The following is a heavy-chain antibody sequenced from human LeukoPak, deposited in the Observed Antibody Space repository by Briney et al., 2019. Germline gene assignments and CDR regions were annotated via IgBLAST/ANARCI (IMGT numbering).Heavy chain of an antibody. CDR1: GFTISSNY. CDR3: ARDYYDSSGAGSL. CDR2: IYSGGST. Sequence: GGSLRLSCAASGFTISSNYMSWVRQAPGKGLEWVSVIYSGGSTYYADSVKGRFTISRDNSKNTLYLQMNSLRAEDTAVYYCARDYYDSSGAGSLWGQGTLVTVSS. V-gene: IGHV3-66*02. D-gene: IGHD3-22*01. J-gene: IGHJ4*02.